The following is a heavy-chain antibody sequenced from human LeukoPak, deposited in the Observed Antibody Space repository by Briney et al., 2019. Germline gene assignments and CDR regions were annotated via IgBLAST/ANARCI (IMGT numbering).Heavy chain of an antibody. Sequence: PGGSLRLSCAASGFTFDDYGTSWVRQAPGKGLEWVSGINWNGGSTGYADSVKGRFTISRDNAKNSLYLQMNSLRAEDTALYYCARDLPYSGSYYYYYYMDVWGKGTTVTVSS. CDR1: GFTFDDYG. J-gene: IGHJ6*03. CDR3: ARDLPYSGSYYYYYYMDV. CDR2: INWNGGST. V-gene: IGHV3-20*04. D-gene: IGHD1-26*01.